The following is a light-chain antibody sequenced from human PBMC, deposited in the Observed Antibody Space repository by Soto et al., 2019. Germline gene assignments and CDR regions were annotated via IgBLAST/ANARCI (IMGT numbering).Light chain of an antibody. Sequence: EIVMTQSPATLSVSAGERATLSFSARQSVRSNLAWYQQKPGQAPRLLIYDASTRATGIPARFSGSGSGTEFTLTISSLQPDDFATYYCQHYNSYPWTFGQGTKVDIK. CDR1: QSVRSN. V-gene: IGKV3D-15*01. J-gene: IGKJ1*01. CDR3: QHYNSYPWT. CDR2: DAS.